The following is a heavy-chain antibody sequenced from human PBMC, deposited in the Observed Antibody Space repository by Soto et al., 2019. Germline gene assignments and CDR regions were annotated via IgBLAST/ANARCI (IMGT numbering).Heavy chain of an antibody. CDR3: ARSGPVGYCTNGVCYTGNYFDY. D-gene: IGHD2-8*01. CDR1: GFTFSSYG. Sequence: QVQLVESGGGVVQPGRSLRLSCAASGFTFSSYGMHWVRQAPGKGLEWVAVISYDGSNKYYADSVKGRFTISRDNSKNPLYLQMNSLRAEDTAVYYCARSGPVGYCTNGVCYTGNYFDYWGQGTLVTVSS. J-gene: IGHJ4*02. V-gene: IGHV3-30*03. CDR2: ISYDGSNK.